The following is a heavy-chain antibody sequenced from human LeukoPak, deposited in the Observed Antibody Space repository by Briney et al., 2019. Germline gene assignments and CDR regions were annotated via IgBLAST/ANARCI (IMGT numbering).Heavy chain of an antibody. V-gene: IGHV4-31*03. CDR1: GGSISSGGYY. Sequence: SETLSLTCTVSGGSISSGGYYWSWIRQHPGKGLEWIGYIYYSGSTYYNPSLKSRVTISVDTSKNQFSLKLNSVTAADTAVYYCAREQQLVLVYWGQGTLVTVSS. J-gene: IGHJ4*02. CDR3: AREQQLVLVY. CDR2: IYYSGST. D-gene: IGHD6-13*01.